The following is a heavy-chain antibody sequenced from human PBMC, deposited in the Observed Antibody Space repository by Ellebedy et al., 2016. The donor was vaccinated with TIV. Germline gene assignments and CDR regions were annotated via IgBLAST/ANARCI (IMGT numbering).Heavy chain of an antibody. CDR1: GFTFSSYS. CDR3: ARELATIRSDY. CDR2: ISSSSTI. Sequence: GGSLRLXXAASGFTFSSYSMNWVRQAPGKGLEWVSYISSSSTIYYADSVKGRFTISRDNAKNSLYLQMNSLRAEDTAVYYCARELATIRSDYWGQGTLVTVSS. J-gene: IGHJ4*02. D-gene: IGHD5-12*01. V-gene: IGHV3-48*04.